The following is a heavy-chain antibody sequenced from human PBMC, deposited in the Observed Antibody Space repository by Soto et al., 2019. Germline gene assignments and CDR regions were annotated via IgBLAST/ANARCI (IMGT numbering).Heavy chain of an antibody. J-gene: IGHJ5*02. CDR1: GGSISKFY. V-gene: IGHV4-4*07. CDR2: VYATGTT. D-gene: IGHD4-17*01. CDR3: VRDGSKTLRDWFDP. Sequence: QVQLQESGPGLLKASETLFLSCSVSGGSISKFYWSWIRKTAGKGLEWMGRVYATGTTDYNPSLRSRVTMSVDISKKTFSLRLTSVTAADTGVYYCVRDGSKTLRDWFDPWGQGKLVTVSS.